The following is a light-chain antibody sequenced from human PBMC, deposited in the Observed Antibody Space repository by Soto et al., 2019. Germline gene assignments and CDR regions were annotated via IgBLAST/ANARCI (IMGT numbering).Light chain of an antibody. V-gene: IGKV1-9*01. CDR1: QGIGNY. J-gene: IGKJ5*01. CDR3: LQHHSYPIT. Sequence: DIQLTQSPSFLSASLGDRVTITCRASQGIGNYLAWYQQKPGTVPKLLISAASTLQTGVPSRFSGSGSGTEFTLTISSLRPEDFATYYCLQHHSYPITFGQGTRLEIK. CDR2: AAS.